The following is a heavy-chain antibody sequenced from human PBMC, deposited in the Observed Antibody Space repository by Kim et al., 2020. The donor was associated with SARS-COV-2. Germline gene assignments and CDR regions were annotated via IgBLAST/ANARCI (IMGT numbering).Heavy chain of an antibody. V-gene: IGHV3-74*01. CDR2: INSDGSST. CDR1: GFTFSSYW. J-gene: IGHJ4*02. D-gene: IGHD3-9*01. Sequence: GGSLRLSCAASGFTFSSYWMHWVRQAPGKGLVWVSRINSDGSSTSYADSVKGRFTISRDNAKNTLYLQMNSLRAEDTAVYYCARGGIWYYDILTGSRGRKDYWGQGTLVTVSS. CDR3: ARGGIWYYDILTGSRGRKDY.